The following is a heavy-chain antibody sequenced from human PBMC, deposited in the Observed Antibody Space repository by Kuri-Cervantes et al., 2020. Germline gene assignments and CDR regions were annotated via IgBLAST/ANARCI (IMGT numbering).Heavy chain of an antibody. CDR1: GGSISSSSYY. J-gene: IGHJ3*02. D-gene: IGHD2-2*01. CDR3: ARAPYQLLSPGHDAFDI. Sequence: GSLRLSCTVSGGSISSSSYYWGWIRQPPGKGLEWIGSIYYSGSTYYNPSLKSRVTISVDTSKNQFSLKLSSVTAADTSVYYCARAPYQLLSPGHDAFDIWGQGTMVTVSS. V-gene: IGHV4-39*01. CDR2: IYYSGST.